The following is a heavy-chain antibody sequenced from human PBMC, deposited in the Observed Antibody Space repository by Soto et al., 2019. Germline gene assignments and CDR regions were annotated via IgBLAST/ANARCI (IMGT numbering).Heavy chain of an antibody. CDR1: GGSISSGGYY. D-gene: IGHD3-9*01. V-gene: IGHV4-31*03. CDR2: IYYSGST. J-gene: IGHJ4*02. CDR3: ARVVSGYKYFDY. Sequence: PSETLSLTCTVSGGSISSGGYYWSWIRQHPGKGLEWIGYIYYSGSTYYNPSLKSRVTISVDASKNQFSLKLSSVTAADTAVYYCARVVSGYKYFDYWGQGTLVTVSS.